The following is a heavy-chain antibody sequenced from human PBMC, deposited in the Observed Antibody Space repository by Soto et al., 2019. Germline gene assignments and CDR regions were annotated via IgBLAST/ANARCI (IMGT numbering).Heavy chain of an antibody. CDR3: ARGIKPHSRSSHISL. V-gene: IGHV1-69*13. CDR1: GGTFSSYA. D-gene: IGHD6-13*01. CDR2: IIPIFGTA. Sequence: GASVKVSCKASGGTFSSYAISWVRQAPGQGLEWMGGIIPIFGTANYAQKFQGRVTITADESTSTAYMELSSLRSEDTAVYYCARGIKPHSRSSHISLWGQGTLVTVSS. J-gene: IGHJ4*02.